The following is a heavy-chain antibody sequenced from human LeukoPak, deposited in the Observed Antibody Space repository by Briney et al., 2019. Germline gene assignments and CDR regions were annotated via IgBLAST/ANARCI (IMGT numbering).Heavy chain of an antibody. CDR1: GFTFSSYW. CDR3: TTYCSSSSCYSRGLN. J-gene: IGHJ4*02. V-gene: IGHV3-74*01. Sequence: GGSLRLSCAASGFTFSSYWMHWVRQAPGKGLVWVSFISNDGSSTSYADSVKGRFTISRGNAKNTLYLQMNSLRDEDTAVYYCTTYCSSSSCYSRGLNWGQGTLVTVSS. D-gene: IGHD2-2*01. CDR2: ISNDGSST.